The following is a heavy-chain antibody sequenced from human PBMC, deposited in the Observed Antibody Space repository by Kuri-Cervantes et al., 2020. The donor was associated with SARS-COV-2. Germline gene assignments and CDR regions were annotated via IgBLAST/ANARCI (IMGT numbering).Heavy chain of an antibody. CDR2: ISSSSSYI. CDR3: ARDKVTAIPDNYYYYGMDV. CDR1: GFTFSSYS. D-gene: IGHD2-21*02. V-gene: IGHV3-21*01. Sequence: GESLKISCAASGFTFSSYSMNWVRQAPGKGLEWVSSISSSSSYIYYADSVKGRFTISRDNAKNSLYLQMNSLRAEDTAVYYCARDKVTAIPDNYYYYGMDVWGQGTTVTVSS. J-gene: IGHJ6*02.